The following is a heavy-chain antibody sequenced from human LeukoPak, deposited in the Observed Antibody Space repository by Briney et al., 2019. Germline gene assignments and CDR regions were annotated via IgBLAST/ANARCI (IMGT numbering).Heavy chain of an antibody. D-gene: IGHD3-3*01. J-gene: IGHJ4*02. CDR3: ARDQGWSGFDY. CDR2: IYTSGST. V-gene: IGHV4-39*07. CDR1: GGSISSSSYY. Sequence: SETLSLTCTVSGGSISSSSYYWGWIRQPPGKGLEWIGRIYTSGSTNYNPSLKSRVTMSLDTSKNQFSLKLSSVTAADTAVYYCARDQGWSGFDYWGQGTLVTVSS.